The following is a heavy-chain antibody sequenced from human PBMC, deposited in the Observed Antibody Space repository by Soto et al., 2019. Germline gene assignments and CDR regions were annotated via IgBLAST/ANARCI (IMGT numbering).Heavy chain of an antibody. Sequence: GASVKVSCKASGYTFTSYGISWVRQAPGQGLEWMGWISGYNGNTNCTQKLQGRVTMTTDTSTSTAYMELRSLRSDDTAVYYCGRDYSRTYDYWGQGTLVTVSS. CDR3: GRDYSRTYDY. V-gene: IGHV1-18*01. CDR1: GYTFTSYG. CDR2: ISGYNGNT. J-gene: IGHJ4*02. D-gene: IGHD4-4*01.